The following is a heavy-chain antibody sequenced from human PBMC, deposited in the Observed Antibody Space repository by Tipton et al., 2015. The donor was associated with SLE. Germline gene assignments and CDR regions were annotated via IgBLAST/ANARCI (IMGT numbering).Heavy chain of an antibody. CDR1: GFTFNSYA. Sequence: SLRLSCAASGFTFNSYAIHWVRQAPGKGLEWVALISYDGSQKYNADSVKGRFTISRDNSKNTLYLQMNSLRTEDTAVYYCATDLGIGVYWGQGTLVTVSS. V-gene: IGHV3-30*04. D-gene: IGHD7-27*01. J-gene: IGHJ4*02. CDR2: ISYDGSQK. CDR3: ATDLGIGVY.